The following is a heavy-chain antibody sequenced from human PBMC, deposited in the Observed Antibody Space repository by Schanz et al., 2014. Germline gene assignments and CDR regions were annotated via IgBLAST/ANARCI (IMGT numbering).Heavy chain of an antibody. J-gene: IGHJ5*02. CDR1: GFTFTNYA. CDR2: ISGSGGNT. CDR3: VRDILHRVYDSGSP. D-gene: IGHD3-10*01. Sequence: DVQLLESGGGLVQPGGSLRLSCAASGFTFTNYAMSWVRQAPGKGLEWVSLISGSGGNTYYADAVRGRFTISRDNAKNSLCLHMNSLRAEDTAVYYCVRDILHRVYDSGSPWGQGTLVTVSS. V-gene: IGHV3-23*01.